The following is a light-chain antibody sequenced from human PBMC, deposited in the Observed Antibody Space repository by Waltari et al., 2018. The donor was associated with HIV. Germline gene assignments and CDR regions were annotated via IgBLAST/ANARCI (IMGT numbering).Light chain of an antibody. CDR3: QQSYSTPYS. Sequence: DIQMTQSPSSVSASVGDRVTITCRASKSISSYLNWYQQKPGKAPKLLIYAASSLQSGVPSRFSGSGSGTDFTLTISSLQPEDFATYYCQQSYSTPYSFGQGTKLEIK. J-gene: IGKJ2*03. CDR2: AAS. V-gene: IGKV1-39*01. CDR1: KSISSY.